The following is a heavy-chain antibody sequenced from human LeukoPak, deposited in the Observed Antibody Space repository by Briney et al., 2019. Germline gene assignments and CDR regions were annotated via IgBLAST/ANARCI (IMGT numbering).Heavy chain of an antibody. CDR2: IWYDVSIK. CDR1: GFTFRSYG. J-gene: IGHJ4*02. CDR3: ARDKRFTGSSWYLDY. V-gene: IGHV3-33*01. D-gene: IGHD6-13*01. Sequence: GESLRLSCAASGFTFRSYGMHWVRQAPGKGLEWVAVIWYDVSIKYYADSVKGRFTISRDNSKNTLYLQMNSLRAEDTAVYYCARDKRFTGSSWYLDYWGQGTLVTV.